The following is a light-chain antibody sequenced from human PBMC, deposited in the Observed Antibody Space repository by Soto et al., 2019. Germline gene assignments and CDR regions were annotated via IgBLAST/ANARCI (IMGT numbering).Light chain of an antibody. CDR2: DAS. J-gene: IGKJ3*01. CDR3: QQRSNWPLT. CDR1: QSISSY. Sequence: EIVLTQSPATLSLSPGERATLSCRASQSISSYLAWYQQKPGQAPRLLIYDASNRATGFPARFSGSGSGTDLTLTISSLEPEDFAVYYCQQRSNWPLTFGPGTKVDIK. V-gene: IGKV3-11*01.